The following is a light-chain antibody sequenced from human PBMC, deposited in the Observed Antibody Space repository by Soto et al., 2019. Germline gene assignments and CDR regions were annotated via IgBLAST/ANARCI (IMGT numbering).Light chain of an antibody. Sequence: QPVLTQSPSASASLGASVKLTCTLSSGHSNYAIAWHQQQPEKGPRYLMKLNSDGSHSKGDGIPDRFSGSSSGAERYLTISSLQSEDEADYYCQTWGTGVVFGGGTKVTV. CDR2: LNSDGSH. CDR1: SGHSNYA. J-gene: IGLJ2*01. V-gene: IGLV4-69*01. CDR3: QTWGTGVV.